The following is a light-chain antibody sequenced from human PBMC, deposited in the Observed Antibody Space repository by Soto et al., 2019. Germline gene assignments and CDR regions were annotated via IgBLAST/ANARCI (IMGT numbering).Light chain of an antibody. V-gene: IGLV1-36*01. CDR3: AAWDDSLNGPV. J-gene: IGLJ3*02. CDR1: SSNIGNNA. Sequence: QSVLTQPPSVSEAPRQRVTISCSGSSSNIGNNAVNWYQQLPGKAPRLLIYYDDLRPSGVSDRFSGSKSGTSASLAISGLQSEGEADYYCAAWDDSLNGPVFGGGTQLTVL. CDR2: YDD.